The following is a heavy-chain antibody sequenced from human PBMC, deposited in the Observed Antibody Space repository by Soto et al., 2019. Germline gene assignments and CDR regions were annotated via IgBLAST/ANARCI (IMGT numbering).Heavy chain of an antibody. J-gene: IGHJ3*02. CDR3: ARDTRVVVVPAARTGRDAFDI. CDR2: ISAYNGNT. Sequence: ASVKVSCKASGYTFTSCGISWVRQAPGQGLEWMGWISAYNGNTNYAQKLQGRVTMTTDTSTSTAYMELRSLRSDDTAVYYCARDTRVVVVPAARTGRDAFDIWGQGTMVTVSS. CDR1: GYTFTSCG. D-gene: IGHD2-2*01. V-gene: IGHV1-18*01.